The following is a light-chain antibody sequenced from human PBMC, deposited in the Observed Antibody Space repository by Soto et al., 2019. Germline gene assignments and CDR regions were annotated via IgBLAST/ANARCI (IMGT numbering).Light chain of an antibody. CDR1: QSVSSN. Sequence: EIVMTQSPATLSVSPGERATLSCRASQSVSSNLAWYQQKPGQAPRLLIYGASTRATGIPARFSGSGSGTEFTITISRLQSEDFEVYYCQQYNNWPYTFGQGNKVDIK. CDR2: GAS. V-gene: IGKV3-15*01. J-gene: IGKJ2*01. CDR3: QQYNNWPYT.